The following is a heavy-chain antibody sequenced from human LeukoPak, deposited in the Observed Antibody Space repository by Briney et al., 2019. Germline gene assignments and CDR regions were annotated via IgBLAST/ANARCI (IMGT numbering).Heavy chain of an antibody. J-gene: IGHJ5*02. CDR3: AQDVGGGLLLDP. CDR2: FSGSDDTT. D-gene: IGHD3-10*01. CDR1: GFTFSSYA. V-gene: IGHV3-23*01. Sequence: PGGSLRLSCAASGFTFSSYAMNWVRQAPGKGLEWVSAFSGSDDTTYYADSVKGRFAISRDNSKNTLYLQMSSLRADDTAVYYCAQDVGGGLLLDPWRQGTQVTVPS.